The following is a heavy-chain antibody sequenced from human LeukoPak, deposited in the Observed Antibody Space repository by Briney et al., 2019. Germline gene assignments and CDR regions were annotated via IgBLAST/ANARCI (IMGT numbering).Heavy chain of an antibody. CDR2: ISWNSGRV. CDR3: AKDWGGGCSSSSCSETAIYNYGMDL. CDR1: GFIFDDYA. V-gene: IGHV3-9*01. J-gene: IGHJ6*02. D-gene: IGHD2-2*01. Sequence: GGSLRLSCAASGFIFDDYAMHWVRQAPGKGLEWVSGISWNSGRVDYADSVKGRFTISSDNAKNSLHLQMSSLRPEDTALYYCAKDWGGGCSSSSCSETAIYNYGMDLWGQGTTVTVSS.